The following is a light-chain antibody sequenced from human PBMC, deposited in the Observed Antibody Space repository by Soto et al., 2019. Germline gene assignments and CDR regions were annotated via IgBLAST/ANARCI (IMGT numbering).Light chain of an antibody. J-gene: IGLJ1*01. CDR2: QVS. Sequence: QSVLTQPASVSWSPGQSITISCTGTSSDVGNYNYVSWYQQHPGKAPQLMIFQVSNRASGVSNRFSGSKSGDTASLTISGLQAEDEADYYCSSYTTSSTLYVFGTGTKVTVL. CDR3: SSYTTSSTLYV. V-gene: IGLV2-14*01. CDR1: SSDVGNYNY.